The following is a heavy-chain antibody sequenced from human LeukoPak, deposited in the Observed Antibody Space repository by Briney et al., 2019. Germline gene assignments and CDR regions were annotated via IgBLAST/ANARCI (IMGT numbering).Heavy chain of an antibody. D-gene: IGHD1-26*01. J-gene: IGHJ4*02. CDR3: AKDTSGSYLGYFDY. CDR2: ISWNSNSV. CDR1: GFTVSSNY. Sequence: GGSLRLSCAASGFTVSSNYMSWVRQAPGKGLEWVSGISWNSNSVDYAASVKGRFTISRDSAKNSLYLQMNSLRAEDTAFYYCAKDTSGSYLGYFDYWGQGTLVTVSS. V-gene: IGHV3-9*01.